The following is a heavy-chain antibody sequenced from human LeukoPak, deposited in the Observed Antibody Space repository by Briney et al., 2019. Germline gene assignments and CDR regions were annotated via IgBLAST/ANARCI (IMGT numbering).Heavy chain of an antibody. D-gene: IGHD2-15*01. J-gene: IGHJ4*02. CDR2: INPNSGGT. Sequence: ASVKVSCKASGYTFTGYYMHWVRQAPGQGLEWMGWINPNSGGTNYAQKFQGRVTMTRDTSISTAYMELSRLRSDDTAVYYCARGGPTPARREVGSFDYWGQGTLVTVSS. CDR3: ARGGPTPARREVGSFDY. CDR1: GYTFTGYY. V-gene: IGHV1-2*02.